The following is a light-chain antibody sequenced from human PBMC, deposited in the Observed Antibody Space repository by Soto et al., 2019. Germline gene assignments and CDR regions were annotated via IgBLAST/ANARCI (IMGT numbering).Light chain of an antibody. J-gene: IGLJ1*01. CDR1: SSNIETKT. V-gene: IGLV1-44*01. CDR3: AAWDDSLNGPRFV. Sequence: SVLTQPPSAYATHAQSITIYCFGRSSNIETKTVNWYHQLPRTARKRLIYKNNQRPSGVTDRFSGSKSGTSAALAISRLQPEDEADYYWAAWDDSLNGPRFVFGTGT. CDR2: KNN.